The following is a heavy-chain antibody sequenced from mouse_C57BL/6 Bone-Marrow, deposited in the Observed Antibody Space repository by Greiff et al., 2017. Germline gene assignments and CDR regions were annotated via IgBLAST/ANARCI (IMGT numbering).Heavy chain of an antibody. CDR1: GYTFTSYW. V-gene: IGHV1-64*01. D-gene: IGHD1-1*01. J-gene: IGHJ2*01. CDR2: IHPNSGST. Sequence: QVQLQQPGAELVKPGASVKLSCKASGYTFTSYWMHWVKQRPGQGLEWIGMIHPNSGSTNYNEKFKSKATLTVDKSSSTAYMQLSSLTAEDSAVYYGARGAYYGSSHFDYWGQGTTLTVSS. CDR3: ARGAYYGSSHFDY.